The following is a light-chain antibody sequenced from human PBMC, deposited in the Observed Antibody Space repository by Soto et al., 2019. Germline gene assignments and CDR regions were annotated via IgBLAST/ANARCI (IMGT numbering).Light chain of an antibody. CDR3: QQYGNSPRT. Sequence: EIVLTQSPGTLSLSPGERATLSCRASQSVSNNYLAWFQQTPGQAPRLLIYDTSRRATGIPDRFSGSGSGTDFTLTISRLEPEGSAMYYCQQYGNSPRTCGQGTKVEIK. V-gene: IGKV3-20*01. J-gene: IGKJ1*01. CDR1: QSVSNNY. CDR2: DTS.